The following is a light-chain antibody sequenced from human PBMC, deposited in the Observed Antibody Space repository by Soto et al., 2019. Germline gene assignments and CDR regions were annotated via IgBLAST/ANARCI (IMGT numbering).Light chain of an antibody. J-gene: IGKJ1*01. CDR2: DAS. CDR1: QNIDNK. CDR3: QQFHYWWT. V-gene: IGKV3-15*01. Sequence: EIVMTHSPATLSVSPCERATLSFRASQNIDNKLVWYQQKPGQVPRLLIYDASTRATGIPARFSGSGSGTEFTLTISSLQSEDFAFYYCQQFHYWWTFGQGTKVDIK.